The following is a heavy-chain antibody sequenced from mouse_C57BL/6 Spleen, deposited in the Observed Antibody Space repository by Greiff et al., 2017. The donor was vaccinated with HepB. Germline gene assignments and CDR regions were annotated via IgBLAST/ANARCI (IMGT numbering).Heavy chain of an antibody. CDR1: GYAFTNYL. J-gene: IGHJ3*01. D-gene: IGHD2-4*01. Sequence: QVHVKQSGAELVRPGTSVKVSCKASGYAFTNYLIEWVKQRPGQGLEWIGVINPGSGGTNYNEKFKGKATLTADKSSSTAYMQLSSLTSEDSAVYFCARSGVSDYDAPWGQGTLVTVSA. V-gene: IGHV1-54*01. CDR3: ARSGVSDYDAP. CDR2: INPGSGGT.